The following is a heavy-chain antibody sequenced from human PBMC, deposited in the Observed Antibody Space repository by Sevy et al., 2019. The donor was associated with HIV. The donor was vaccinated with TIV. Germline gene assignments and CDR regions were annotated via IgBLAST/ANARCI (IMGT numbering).Heavy chain of an antibody. CDR1: GFTFSSYA. V-gene: IGHV3-30-3*01. J-gene: IGHJ4*02. D-gene: IGHD2-21*02. CDR2: ISYDGSNK. Sequence: GGSLRLSCAASGFTFSSYAMHWVRHAPGKGLEWVAIISYDGSNKYYADSVKGRFTISRDNSKNTLYLQMNSLRAEDTAVYYCARVYCGGDCYFAFDYWGQGTLVTVSS. CDR3: ARVYCGGDCYFAFDY.